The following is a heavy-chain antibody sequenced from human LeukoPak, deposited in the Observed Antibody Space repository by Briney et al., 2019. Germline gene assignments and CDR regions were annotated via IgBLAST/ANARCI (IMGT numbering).Heavy chain of an antibody. D-gene: IGHD3-3*01. CDR2: ISGSGGST. CDR3: AKDLVGVN. Sequence: GGSLRLSYAASGFTFDNYGMSWVHQAPGKGLEWVSAISGSGGSTYYADSVKGRFTISRDNSKNTLYLQMNSLRAEDTAVYYCAKDLVGVNWGQGTLVSVSS. V-gene: IGHV3-23*01. CDR1: GFTFDNYG. J-gene: IGHJ4*02.